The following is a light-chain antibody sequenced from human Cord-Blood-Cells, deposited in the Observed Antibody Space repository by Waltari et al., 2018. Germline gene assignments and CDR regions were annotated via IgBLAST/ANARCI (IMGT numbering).Light chain of an antibody. CDR1: SSDVGGYNY. J-gene: IGLJ1*01. Sequence: QSALTPPRSVSGSPGQSVTISCTGTSSDVGGYNYVSWYQQHPGKPPKLMIYDVSKRPSGVPDRFSGSKSGNTASLTISGIQAEDEADYYCCSYAGSYTYVFGTGTKVTVL. V-gene: IGLV2-11*01. CDR3: CSYAGSYTYV. CDR2: DVS.